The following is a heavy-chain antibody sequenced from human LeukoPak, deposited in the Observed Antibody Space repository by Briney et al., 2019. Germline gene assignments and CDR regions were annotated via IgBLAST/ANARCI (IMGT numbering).Heavy chain of an antibody. J-gene: IGHJ5*02. Sequence: GGSLRLSCAASGFTFSSYSMNWVRQAPGRGLEWVSSISSSSSYIYYADSVKGRFTISRDNAKSSLYLQMNSLRAEDTAVYYCARDQTYYSSSWYPSGWFDPWGQGTLVTVSS. CDR2: ISSSSSYI. CDR1: GFTFSSYS. CDR3: ARDQTYYSSSWYPSGWFDP. D-gene: IGHD6-13*01. V-gene: IGHV3-21*01.